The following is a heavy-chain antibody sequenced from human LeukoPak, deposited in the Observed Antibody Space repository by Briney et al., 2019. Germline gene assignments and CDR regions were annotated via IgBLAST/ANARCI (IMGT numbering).Heavy chain of an antibody. CDR2: ISSSSSYI. V-gene: IGHV3-21*01. CDR3: ARVAYYYDSSGYPYYLDY. J-gene: IGHJ4*02. CDR1: GFTFSSYS. D-gene: IGHD3-22*01. Sequence: GGSLRLFCAASGFTFSSYSMNWVRQAPGKGLEWVSSISSSSSYIYYADSVKGRFTISRDNAKNSLYLQMNSLRAEDTAVYYCARVAYYYDSSGYPYYLDYWGQGTLVTVSS.